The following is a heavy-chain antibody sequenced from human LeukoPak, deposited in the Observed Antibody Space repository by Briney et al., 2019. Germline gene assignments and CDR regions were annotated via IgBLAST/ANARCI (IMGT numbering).Heavy chain of an antibody. CDR2: ISGSGGTT. D-gene: IGHD3-22*01. Sequence: GGSLRLSCAASGFTFSSYAMSWVRQAPGKGLEWASSISGSGGTTYYADSVKGRFTISRDNSKNTLYLQMNSLRAEDTAVYYCAKGITMIVVVIRTGFDYWGQGTLVTVSS. V-gene: IGHV3-23*01. CDR1: GFTFSSYA. J-gene: IGHJ4*02. CDR3: AKGITMIVVVIRTGFDY.